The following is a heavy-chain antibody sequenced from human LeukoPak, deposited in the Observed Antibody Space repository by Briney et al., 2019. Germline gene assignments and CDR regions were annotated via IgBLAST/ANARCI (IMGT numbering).Heavy chain of an antibody. CDR1: GGSISSYY. J-gene: IGHJ4*02. D-gene: IGHD5-18*01. CDR3: ASSVDTAMVGHL. CDR2: IYYSGST. Sequence: PSETLSLTCTVSGGSISSYYRSWIRQPPGKGLEGIGDIYYSGSTNYNPSLKSRVTIAVDTYKTLFSLKLSSVTAADTVVYYCASSVDTAMVGHLWGQGTLVTVSS. V-gene: IGHV4-59*08.